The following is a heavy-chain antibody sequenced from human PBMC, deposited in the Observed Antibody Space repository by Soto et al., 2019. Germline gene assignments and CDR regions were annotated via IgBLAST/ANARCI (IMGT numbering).Heavy chain of an antibody. CDR1: GFTFSSYA. J-gene: IGHJ3*02. CDR2: ISGSGGST. CDR3: AKSELELVPPLDAFDI. Sequence: PGGSLRLSCAASGFTFSSYAMSWVRQAPGKGLEWVSAISGSGGSTYYADSVKGRFTISRDNSKNTLYLQMNSLRAEDTAVYYCAKSELELVPPLDAFDIWGQGTMVTVSS. D-gene: IGHD1-7*01. V-gene: IGHV3-23*01.